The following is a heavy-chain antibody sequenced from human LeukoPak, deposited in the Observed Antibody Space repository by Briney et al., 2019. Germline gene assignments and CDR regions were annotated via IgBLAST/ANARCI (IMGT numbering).Heavy chain of an antibody. CDR3: AKGDGYNADY. Sequence: GGSLRLSCAVSGFTFSGYTMHWVRQAPGKGLQFVSGITSDGGSIDYADSVRGRFTISRDNSKNTLYLQMDSLRAEDTAVYYCAKGDGYNADYWGQGTLVTVSS. V-gene: IGHV3-64*04. D-gene: IGHD5-24*01. J-gene: IGHJ4*02. CDR1: GFTFSGYT. CDR2: ITSDGGSI.